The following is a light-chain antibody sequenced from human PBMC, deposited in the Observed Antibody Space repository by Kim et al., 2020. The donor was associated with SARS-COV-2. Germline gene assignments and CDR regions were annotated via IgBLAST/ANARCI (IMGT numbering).Light chain of an antibody. CDR3: QQYSSSPLT. Sequence: STGERATLSCRASQSVTNSYLSWHQQKPGQAPRLLIYGASSRSTGIPDRFSCSGSGTDFTLTISRLEPEDFAVYYCQQYSSSPLTFGPGTKVDIK. J-gene: IGKJ3*01. V-gene: IGKV3-20*01. CDR2: GAS. CDR1: QSVTNSY.